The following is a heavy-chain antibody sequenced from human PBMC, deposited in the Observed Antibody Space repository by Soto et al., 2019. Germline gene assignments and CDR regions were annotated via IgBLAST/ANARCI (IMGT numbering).Heavy chain of an antibody. CDR2: IYDSGST. J-gene: IGHJ3*02. CDR3: ARRYGGAFDI. D-gene: IGHD4-17*01. Sequence: SETLSLTCTVSGGSIRSYYWSWIRQPPGKGLEWIGYIYDSGSTNYNPSLKSRVTISVDTSKNQFSLKLSSVTAADTAVYYCARRYGGAFDIWGQGTMVTVSS. V-gene: IGHV4-59*08. CDR1: GGSIRSYY.